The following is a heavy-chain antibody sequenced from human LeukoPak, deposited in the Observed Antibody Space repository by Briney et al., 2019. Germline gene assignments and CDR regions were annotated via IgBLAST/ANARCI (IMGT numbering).Heavy chain of an antibody. J-gene: IGHJ3*02. CDR3: AQQWLVLGAFDI. CDR1: GFTFSSYA. Sequence: GGSLRLSCAAFGFTFSSYAMSWVRQAPGKGLEWVSAISGSGGSTYYADSVKGRFTISRDNSKNTLYLQMNSLRAEDTAVYYCAQQWLVLGAFDIWGQGTMVTVSS. D-gene: IGHD6-19*01. CDR2: ISGSGGST. V-gene: IGHV3-23*01.